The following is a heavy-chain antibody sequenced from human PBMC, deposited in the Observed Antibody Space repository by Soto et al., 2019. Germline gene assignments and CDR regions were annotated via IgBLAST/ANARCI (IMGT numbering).Heavy chain of an antibody. V-gene: IGHV3-23*01. CDR2: ITGSGGST. CDR3: AKDRNKWLRFDLAY. CDR1: GFTFSSYA. J-gene: IGHJ4*02. D-gene: IGHD5-12*01. Sequence: EVQLLESGGGLVQPGGSLRLSCAASGFTFSSYAMSWVRQAPGKGLEWVSAITGSGGSTYYADSVKGRFTISRDNSTNTLYLQMNSLRAEDTAVYYCAKDRNKWLRFDLAYWGQGTLVTVSS.